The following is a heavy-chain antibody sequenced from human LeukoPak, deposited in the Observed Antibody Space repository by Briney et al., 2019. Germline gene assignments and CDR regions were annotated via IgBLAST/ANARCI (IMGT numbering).Heavy chain of an antibody. J-gene: IGHJ4*02. Sequence: PSETLSLTCTVSVASIRSYYWSWIRQPPGRGLEWIGYMYNSGSTYYNPSLKSRVTISGDTSKNQFSLKLTSVTAADTVVYYCARLGGPAAVDYWGQGTLVTVSS. D-gene: IGHD2-2*01. V-gene: IGHV4-59*01. CDR3: ARLGGPAAVDY. CDR1: VASIRSYY. CDR2: MYNSGST.